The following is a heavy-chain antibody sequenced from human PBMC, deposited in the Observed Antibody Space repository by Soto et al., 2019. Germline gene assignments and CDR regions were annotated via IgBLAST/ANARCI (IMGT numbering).Heavy chain of an antibody. CDR3: ARVPGDFYYYYGMDV. Sequence: GASVKVSCKASGYTFTSYAMHWVRQAPGQRLEWMGWINAGNGNTKYSQKFQGRVTITRDTSASTAYMELSSLRSEDTAVYYCARVPGDFYYYYGMDVWGQGTTVTVSS. V-gene: IGHV1-3*01. J-gene: IGHJ6*02. D-gene: IGHD3-10*01. CDR1: GYTFTSYA. CDR2: INAGNGNT.